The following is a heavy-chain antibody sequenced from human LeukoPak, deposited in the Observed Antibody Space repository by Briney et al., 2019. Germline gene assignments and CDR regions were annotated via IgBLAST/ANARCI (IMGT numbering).Heavy chain of an antibody. V-gene: IGHV4-59*08. J-gene: IGHJ4*02. CDR1: GGSISSYY. CDR3: ARRGPLTELDY. D-gene: IGHD2-21*02. CDR2: INYSGNI. Sequence: SETLSLTCTVSGGSISSYYWSWLRQPPGKGLEWIGYINYSGNINYNPSLKSRVTISVDTSKNQFSLKLSSVTAADTAVYYCARRGPLTELDYWGQGTLVTVSS.